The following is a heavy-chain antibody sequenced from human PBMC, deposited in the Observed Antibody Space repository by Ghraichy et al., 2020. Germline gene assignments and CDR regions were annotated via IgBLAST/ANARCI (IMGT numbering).Heavy chain of an antibody. CDR1: GGSISSGGYS. J-gene: IGHJ5*02. V-gene: IGHV4-30-2*01. CDR3: ARVGWDGSGSYGWGWFDP. CDR2: IYHSGST. Sequence: SETLSLTCAVSGGSISSGGYSWSWIRQPPGKGLEWIGYIYHSGSTYYNPSLKSRVTISVDRSKNQFSLKLSSVTAADTAVYYCARVGWDGSGSYGWGWFDPWGQGTLVTVSS. D-gene: IGHD3-10*01.